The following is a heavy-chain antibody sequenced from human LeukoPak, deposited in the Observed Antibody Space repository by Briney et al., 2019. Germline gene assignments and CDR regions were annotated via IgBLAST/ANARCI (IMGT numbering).Heavy chain of an antibody. CDR2: ISVYNGNT. D-gene: IGHD2-2*01. CDR3: ARPRRCSSTTCTDAFDI. V-gene: IGHV1-18*01. CDR1: GYTFTNYG. J-gene: IGHJ3*02. Sequence: ASVKVSCKASGYTFTNYGISWVRQAPGQGLEWMGWISVYNGNTNYAQRLQGRVTMTTDTSTSIAYMELRSLRSDDTAVYYCARPRRCSSTTCTDAFDIWGQGTMVTVSS.